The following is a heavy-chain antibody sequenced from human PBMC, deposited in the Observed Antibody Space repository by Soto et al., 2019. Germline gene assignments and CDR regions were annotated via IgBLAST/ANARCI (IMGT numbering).Heavy chain of an antibody. CDR3: ARAIRTTMVRGVNNYFDY. CDR2: ISAYNGNT. J-gene: IGHJ4*02. Sequence: ASVKVSCKASGYTFTSYGISLVRQAPGQGLEWMGWISAYNGNTNYAQKLQGRVTMTTDTSTSTAYMELRSLRSDDTAVYYCARAIRTTMVRGVNNYFDYWGQGTLVTVSS. D-gene: IGHD3-10*01. CDR1: GYTFTSYG. V-gene: IGHV1-18*01.